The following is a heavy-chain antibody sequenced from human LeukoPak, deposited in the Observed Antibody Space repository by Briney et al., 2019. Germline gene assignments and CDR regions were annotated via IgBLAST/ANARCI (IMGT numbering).Heavy chain of an antibody. D-gene: IGHD6-13*01. CDR2: IYCSGST. V-gene: IGHV4-59*01. CDR1: GGSISSYY. Sequence: PSETLSLTCTVSGGSISSYYWSWIPQPPGKGLAWMGYIYCSGSTNYNPSLKGRVTISVDTSKNQVSLKLSSVTAGDAAVYYCARLSGIAAAVVMGGFDYWGQGTPVTVSS. J-gene: IGHJ4*02. CDR3: ARLSGIAAAVVMGGFDY.